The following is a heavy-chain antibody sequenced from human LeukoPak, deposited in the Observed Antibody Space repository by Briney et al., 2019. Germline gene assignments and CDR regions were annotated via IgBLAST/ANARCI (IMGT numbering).Heavy chain of an antibody. CDR1: GGTFTIYA. D-gene: IGHD3-10*01. CDR2: IIPILGIA. CDR3: ARVYDGSGSPAFDY. J-gene: IGHJ4*02. Sequence: ASVTVSFKASGGTFTIYAISWVRQAPGPGLEWMGRIIPILGIANYAQKFQGRVTITADKSTSTAYMELSSLRSEDKAVYYCARVYDGSGSPAFDYWGQGTLVTVSS. V-gene: IGHV1-69*04.